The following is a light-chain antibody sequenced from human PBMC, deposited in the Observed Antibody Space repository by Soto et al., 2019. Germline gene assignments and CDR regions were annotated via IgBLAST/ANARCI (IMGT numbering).Light chain of an antibody. CDR3: QQYGYSPIT. CDR2: GAS. V-gene: IGKV3-15*01. CDR1: QSVSSN. Sequence: IVMTQSPATLSVSPGERATLSCRASQSVSSNLAWYQQKPGQAPRLLIYGASTRATGIPARFSGSGSGTEFTLTISSLQSEDFAVYYCQQYGYSPITFGQGTRLEIK. J-gene: IGKJ5*01.